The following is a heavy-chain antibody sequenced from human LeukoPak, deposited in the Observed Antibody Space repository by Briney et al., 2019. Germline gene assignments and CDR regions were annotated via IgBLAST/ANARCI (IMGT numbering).Heavy chain of an antibody. J-gene: IGHJ2*01. V-gene: IGHV1-69*13. CDR2: IIPIFGTA. CDR3: AKEGDTALVTGYFAL. Sequence: GASVKVSCTASGGTFGSYVISWVRQAPGHGLEWMGGIIPIFGTAHYAQKFQGRLTITADESTSTVYMEMSSLRSEDTAMYYCAKEGDTALVTGYFALWGRGTLVTVSA. CDR1: GGTFGSYV. D-gene: IGHD5-18*01.